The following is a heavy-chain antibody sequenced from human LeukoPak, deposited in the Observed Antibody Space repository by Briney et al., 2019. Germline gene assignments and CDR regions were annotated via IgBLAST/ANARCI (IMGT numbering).Heavy chain of an antibody. CDR2: INHSGST. J-gene: IGHJ4*02. CDR3: ARQGLDCSSTSCYTTYHY. CDR1: GGSFSGYY. Sequence: SETLSLTCAVCGGSFSGYYWSWIRQPPGKGLEWIGEINHSGSTNYNPSLKSRVTISVDTSKNQFSLKLSSVTAADTAVYYCARQGLDCSSTSCYTTYHYWGQGTLVTVSS. D-gene: IGHD2-2*02. V-gene: IGHV4-34*01.